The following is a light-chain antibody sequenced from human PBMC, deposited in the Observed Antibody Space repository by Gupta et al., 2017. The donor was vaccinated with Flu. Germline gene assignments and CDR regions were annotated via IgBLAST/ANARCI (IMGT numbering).Light chain of an antibody. CDR2: EVS. CDR1: NSDVGKYNL. V-gene: IGLV2-23*02. Sequence: ITIACTVTNSDVGKYNLVSWYQQHAGKAPKLIIYEVSKWPANLPSRFSGSKAGVTAALTISGLQAEDEADYYCCAYADDNIVVFGGGTSLTVL. J-gene: IGLJ3*02. CDR3: CAYADDNIVV.